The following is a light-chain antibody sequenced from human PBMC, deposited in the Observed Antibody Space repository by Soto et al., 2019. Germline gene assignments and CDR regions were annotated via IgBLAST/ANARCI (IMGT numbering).Light chain of an antibody. CDR2: KAS. Sequence: DIQMTQSPSTLSGSVGDRVTITCRASQTISSWLAWYQQKPGKAPKLLIYKASTLKSGVPSRFSGSGSGTEFTLTNSSLQPDDFATYYCQHYNSYSEAFGLGTKVELK. J-gene: IGKJ1*01. CDR1: QTISSW. CDR3: QHYNSYSEA. V-gene: IGKV1-5*03.